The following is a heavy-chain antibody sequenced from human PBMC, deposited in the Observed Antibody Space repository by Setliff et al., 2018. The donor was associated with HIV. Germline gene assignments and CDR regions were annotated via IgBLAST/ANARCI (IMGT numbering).Heavy chain of an antibody. CDR3: ARATYTLQFLKWSPDTSLYYYYMDV. CDR2: MSYSGST. J-gene: IGHJ6*03. Sequence: SETLSLTCNVSGASFSSGGYYWSWIRQHPGKGLEWIGYMSYSGSTFYKSSLKSRVTMSIDTSKNQFSLMLSPVTAADTAVYYCARATYTLQFLKWSPDTSLYYYYMDVWGKGTTVTVSS. D-gene: IGHD3-3*01. V-gene: IGHV4-31*03. CDR1: GASFSSGGYY.